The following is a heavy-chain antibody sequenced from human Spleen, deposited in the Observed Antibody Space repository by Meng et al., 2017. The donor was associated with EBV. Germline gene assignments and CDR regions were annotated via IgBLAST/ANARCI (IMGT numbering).Heavy chain of an antibody. D-gene: IGHD3-10*01. CDR2: IYYSGST. CDR3: ARETPYNYASTPV. CDR1: GGSISSISDY. V-gene: IGHV4-39*07. J-gene: IGHJ4*02. Sequence: ESGPGLVKPSETLSLTCTVYGGSISSISDYWGWIRQPPGKGLEWIGSIYYSGSTYYNPSLKSRVTISIDTSKNQFSLKVNSVTAADTALYFCARETPYNYASTPVWGQGTLVTVSS.